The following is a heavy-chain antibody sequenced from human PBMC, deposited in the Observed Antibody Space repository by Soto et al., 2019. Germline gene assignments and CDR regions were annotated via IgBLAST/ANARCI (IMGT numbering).Heavy chain of an antibody. J-gene: IGHJ3*02. CDR2: IWYDGSNK. V-gene: IGHV3-33*01. CDR3: ARAGQDIVVVVAATPTDDAFDI. CDR1: GFTFSSYG. D-gene: IGHD2-15*01. Sequence: GGSLRLSCAASGFTFSSYGMHWVRQAPGKGLEWVAVIWYDGSNKYYADSVKGRFTISRDNSKNTLYLQMNSLRAEDTAVYYCARAGQDIVVVVAATPTDDAFDIWGQGTMVTVSS.